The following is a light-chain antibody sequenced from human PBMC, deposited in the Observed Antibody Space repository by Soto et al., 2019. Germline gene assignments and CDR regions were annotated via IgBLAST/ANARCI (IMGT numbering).Light chain of an antibody. CDR3: QQYNSYPWT. V-gene: IGKV1-5*01. CDR2: DAS. CDR1: QSISSW. J-gene: IGKJ1*01. Sequence: DIQMTQSPSTLSASVGDRFIITCLAIQSISSWLAWYQQKPGKAPKLLIYDASSLESGVPSRFRGSGSGTEFTLTISSLQPDHFEPYYCQQYNSYPWTFGQGTKVDIK.